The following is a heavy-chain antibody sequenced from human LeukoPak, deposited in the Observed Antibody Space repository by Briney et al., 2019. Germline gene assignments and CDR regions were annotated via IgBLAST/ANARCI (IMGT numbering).Heavy chain of an antibody. CDR1: GGSFSGYY. Sequence: SETLSLTCAVYGGSFSGYYWSWIRQPPGKGLEWIGEINHSGSTNYNPSLKSRVTISVDTSKNQFSLKLSSVTAADTAVYYCARGVRYCSSTSCLYYFDYWGQGTLVTVSS. D-gene: IGHD2-2*01. V-gene: IGHV4-34*01. CDR3: ARGVRYCSSTSCLYYFDY. J-gene: IGHJ4*02. CDR2: INHSGST.